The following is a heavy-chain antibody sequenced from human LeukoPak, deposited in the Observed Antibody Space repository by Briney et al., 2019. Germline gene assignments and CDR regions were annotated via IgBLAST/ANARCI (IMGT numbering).Heavy chain of an antibody. CDR2: INSNSGGT. CDR3: ARGHSAYIDM. D-gene: IGHD5-12*01. CDR1: GYTFSDYY. V-gene: IGHV1-2*02. Sequence: ASVKVSCKASGYTFSDYYIHWVRQAPGQGPEWMGWINSNSGGTMYAEKFQGRVTMTRDTSISTGYMELSSLRSDDTAVYYCARGHSAYIDMWGLGKMVSVSS. J-gene: IGHJ3*02.